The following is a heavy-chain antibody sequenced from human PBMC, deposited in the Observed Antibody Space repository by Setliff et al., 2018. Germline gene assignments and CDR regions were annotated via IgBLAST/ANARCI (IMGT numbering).Heavy chain of an antibody. CDR1: GFTFSDYW. CDR2: VDSDGSST. CDR3: ATLYPWDPDAFDL. J-gene: IGHJ3*01. Sequence: PGGSLRLSCAASGFTFSDYWMHWVRQAPGKGLVWVSRVDSDGSSTKYADSVKGRFTISRDNAKNTLYLQMNSLRAEDTAVYYCATLYPWDPDAFDLWGQGTMVTVSS. V-gene: IGHV3-74*03. D-gene: IGHD3-16*01.